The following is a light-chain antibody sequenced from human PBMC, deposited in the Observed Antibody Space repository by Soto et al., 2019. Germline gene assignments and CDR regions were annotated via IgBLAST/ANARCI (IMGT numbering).Light chain of an antibody. J-gene: IGKJ2*01. CDR3: QQYNRYPYI. CDR2: KAS. V-gene: IGKV1-5*03. CDR1: QSISTW. Sequence: DIQMTQSPSTLSASIRDRVTITCRASQSISTWLAWYQQKPGKAPKLLIYKASTLESGVPSRFSGSGSGTEFTLTISSLQPDDFATYYCQQYNRYPYIFGQGTKLEIK.